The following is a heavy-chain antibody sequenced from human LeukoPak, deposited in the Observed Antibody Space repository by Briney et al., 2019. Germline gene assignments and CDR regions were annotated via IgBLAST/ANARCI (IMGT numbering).Heavy chain of an antibody. CDR3: ARNKAVAGTSWFPISYYFDY. J-gene: IGHJ4*02. CDR1: GGTFSSYA. Sequence: SVKVSCKASGGTFSSYAISWVRQTPGQGLEWMGGIIPIFGTANYAQKFQGRVTITADESTSTAYMELSSLRSEDTAVYYCARNKAVAGTSWFPISYYFDYWGQGTLVTVSS. D-gene: IGHD6-19*01. CDR2: IIPIFGTA. V-gene: IGHV1-69*13.